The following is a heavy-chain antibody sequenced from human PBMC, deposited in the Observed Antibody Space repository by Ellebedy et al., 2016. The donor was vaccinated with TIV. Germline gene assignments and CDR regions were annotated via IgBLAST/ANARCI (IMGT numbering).Heavy chain of an antibody. CDR1: GFTFWTYW. Sequence: GGSLRLSCAASGFTFWTYWMSWVRQAPGKGLEWVANIKQDGSDTNYADSVRGRFTISRDNAKKSVYLQIDSLRAEDTAVYYCVRDFWEMATVPDSYDIWGQGTMVTVS. J-gene: IGHJ3*02. V-gene: IGHV3-7*01. CDR2: IKQDGSDT. D-gene: IGHD5-24*01. CDR3: VRDFWEMATVPDSYDI.